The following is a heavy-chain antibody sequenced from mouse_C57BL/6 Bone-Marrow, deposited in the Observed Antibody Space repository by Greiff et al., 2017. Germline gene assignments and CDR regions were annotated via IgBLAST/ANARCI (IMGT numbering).Heavy chain of an antibody. CDR2: IDPSDSYT. CDR1: GYTFTSYW. CDR3: EREETGTNFDY. D-gene: IGHD4-1*01. V-gene: IGHV1-69*01. Sequence: QVQLQQPGAELVMPGASVKLSCKASGYTFTSYWMHWVKQRPGQGLEWIGEIDPSDSYTNYNQKFKGKSTLAVDKSSSTAYMQLSSLTSEDSAVYYCEREETGTNFDYWGRGTTLTVSA. J-gene: IGHJ2*01.